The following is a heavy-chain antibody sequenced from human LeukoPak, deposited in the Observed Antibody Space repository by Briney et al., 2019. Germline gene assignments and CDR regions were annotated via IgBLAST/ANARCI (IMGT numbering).Heavy chain of an antibody. CDR2: IWYDGSNK. D-gene: IGHD3-10*01. J-gene: IGHJ4*02. CDR1: GFTFSSYG. Sequence: PGRSLRLSCAASGFTFSSYGMHWVRQAPGKGLEWVAVIWYDGSNKYYADSVKGRFTISRDNSKNTLYLQMNSLRAEDTAVYYCAGDTAGEFDYWGQGTLVTVSS. V-gene: IGHV3-33*01. CDR3: AGDTAGEFDY.